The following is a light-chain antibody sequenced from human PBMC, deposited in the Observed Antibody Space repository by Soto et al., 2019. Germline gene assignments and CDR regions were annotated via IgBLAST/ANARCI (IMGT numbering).Light chain of an antibody. Sequence: DIVMTQSPDSLAVSLGERATINCKSSQSVLYSSNNNNYLAWYQQKPGQPPKLLIYWASTRESGVPDRFSGSGSGTDFTLTMIRLQAEDVAVYYCQQYYSPPHTFGQGTKLEIK. V-gene: IGKV4-1*01. CDR2: WAS. J-gene: IGKJ2*01. CDR1: QSVLYSSNNNNY. CDR3: QQYYSPPHT.